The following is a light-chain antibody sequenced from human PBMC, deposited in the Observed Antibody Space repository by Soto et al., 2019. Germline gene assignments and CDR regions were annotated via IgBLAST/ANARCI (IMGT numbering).Light chain of an antibody. Sequence: EVVMTQSPATLSVSPGEGATLSCRASQSVSSNLAWYQQKPGQAPRLLIYGASTRATGVPARFSGSGSGTDFTLTISSLQSEDFAIYYCQQYDNWPPVTFGQETRLEIK. CDR1: QSVSSN. V-gene: IGKV3-15*01. J-gene: IGKJ5*01. CDR3: QQYDNWPPVT. CDR2: GAS.